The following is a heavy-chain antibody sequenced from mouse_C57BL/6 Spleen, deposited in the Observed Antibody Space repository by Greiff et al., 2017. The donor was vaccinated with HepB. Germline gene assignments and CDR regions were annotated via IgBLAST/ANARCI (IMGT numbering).Heavy chain of an antibody. J-gene: IGHJ1*03. V-gene: IGHV1-4*01. Sequence: QVQLQQSGAELARPGASVKMSCKASGYTFTSYTMHWVKQRPGQGLEWIGYINPSSGYTKYNQKFKDKATLTADKSSSTAYMQLSSLTSEDSAVYYCARSTMVTDWYFDVWGTGTTVTVSS. CDR3: ARSTMVTDWYFDV. CDR1: GYTFTSYT. CDR2: INPSSGYT. D-gene: IGHD2-1*01.